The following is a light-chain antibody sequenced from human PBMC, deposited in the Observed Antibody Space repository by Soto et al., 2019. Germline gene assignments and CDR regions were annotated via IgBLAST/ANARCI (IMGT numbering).Light chain of an antibody. CDR2: DVS. Sequence: QSALTQPASVSGSPGQSIAISCTGTSSDVGGYNSVSWYQQHPGKAPKLLIYDVSNRPSGVSNRFSGSKSGITASLTISGLQAEDAADYYCSSYATGGSYVFGTGTKLTVL. V-gene: IGLV2-14*01. J-gene: IGLJ1*01. CDR1: SSDVGGYNS. CDR3: SSYATGGSYV.